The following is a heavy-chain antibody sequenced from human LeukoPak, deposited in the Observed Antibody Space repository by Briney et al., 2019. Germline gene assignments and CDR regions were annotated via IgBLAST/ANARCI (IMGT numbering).Heavy chain of an antibody. J-gene: IGHJ4*02. D-gene: IGHD2-21*02. CDR1: GGTFSSYA. CDR2: IIPILGIA. Sequence: SVKVSCKASGGTFSSYAISWVRQAPGQGLEWMGRIIPILGIANYAQKFQGRVTITADKSTSTAYMELSSLRSEDTAVYYCARGAVTAIPSAAIDYWGQGTLVTVSS. CDR3: ARGAVTAIPSAAIDY. V-gene: IGHV1-69*04.